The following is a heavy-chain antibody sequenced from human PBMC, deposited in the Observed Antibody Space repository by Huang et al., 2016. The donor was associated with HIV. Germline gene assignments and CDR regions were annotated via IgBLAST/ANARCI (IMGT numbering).Heavy chain of an antibody. Sequence: VQLQQWGAGLLKPSETLSPTCAVYGGSFSGYSWSGIRQSPGKGLEWIGEINHSGSTNYNPALKIRLTISVDTSKNQFSLKRSSVTAADTAVYYCARERMMSWLDDHDAFDIWGQGTMVTVSS. D-gene: IGHD1-1*01. CDR3: ARERMMSWLDDHDAFDI. CDR2: INHSGST. J-gene: IGHJ3*02. CDR1: GGSFSGYS. V-gene: IGHV4-34*01.